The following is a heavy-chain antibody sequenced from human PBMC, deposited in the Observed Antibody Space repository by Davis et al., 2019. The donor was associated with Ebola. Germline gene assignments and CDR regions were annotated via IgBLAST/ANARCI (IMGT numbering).Heavy chain of an antibody. CDR2: IRSKANSYAT. D-gene: IGHD4-17*01. Sequence: GESLKISCAASGFTFSGSAMHWVSQASGKGLEWVGRIRSKANSYATAYAASVKGRFTISRDDSKNTAYLQMNSLKTEDTAVYSCTTTTVTIDYWGQGTLVTVSS. CDR3: TTTTVTIDY. V-gene: IGHV3-73*01. CDR1: GFTFSGSA. J-gene: IGHJ4*02.